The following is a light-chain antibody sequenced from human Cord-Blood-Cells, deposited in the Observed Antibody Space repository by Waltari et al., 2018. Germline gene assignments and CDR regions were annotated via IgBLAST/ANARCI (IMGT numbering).Light chain of an antibody. CDR3: SSYTSSSTYV. V-gene: IGLV2-14*01. CDR2: DVS. J-gene: IGLJ1*01. CDR1: SSDVGGHNH. Sequence: QSALTQPPSVSGSPGQSIPTSCPGTSSDVGGHNHVPWYQQHPGKAPKLMIYDVSNRPSGVSNRFSGSKSGNTASLTISGLQAEDEADYYCSSYTSSSTYVFGTGTKVTVL.